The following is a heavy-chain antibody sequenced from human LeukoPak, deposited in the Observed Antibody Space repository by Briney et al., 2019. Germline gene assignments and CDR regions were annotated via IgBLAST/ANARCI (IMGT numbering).Heavy chain of an antibody. J-gene: IGHJ6*03. CDR2: ISSTGGTT. CDR1: GFTFRRYG. CDR3: AKNGDRGAYCSGGTCYPYYYYYMDV. V-gene: IGHV3-23*01. Sequence: GGSLRLSCAASGFTFRRYGMTWVRQAPGKGLEWVSAISSTGGTTYYADSVKGHFTISRDNSKNTVYLQMNSLSAEDTAVYYCAKNGDRGAYCSGGTCYPYYYYYMDVWGKGTTVTISS. D-gene: IGHD2-15*01.